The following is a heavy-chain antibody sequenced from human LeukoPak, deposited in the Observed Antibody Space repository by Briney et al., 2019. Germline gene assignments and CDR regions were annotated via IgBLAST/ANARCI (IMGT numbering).Heavy chain of an antibody. V-gene: IGHV4-34*01. D-gene: IGHD3-22*01. CDR3: ARALYYYDSSGYYQTSSIDY. J-gene: IGHJ4*02. CDR1: GGSFSGYY. Sequence: KPSETLSLTCAVYGGSFSGYYWSWIRQPPGKGLEWIGEINHSGSTNYNPSLKSRVTISVDTSKNRFSLKLSSVTAADTAVYYCARALYYYDSSGYYQTSSIDYWGQGTLVTVSS. CDR2: INHSGST.